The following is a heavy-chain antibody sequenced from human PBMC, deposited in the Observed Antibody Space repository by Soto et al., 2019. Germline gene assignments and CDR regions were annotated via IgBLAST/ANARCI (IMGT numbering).Heavy chain of an antibody. CDR3: ATDHDDYGDPTHRYGMDV. V-gene: IGHV1-46*01. CDR2: INPSGGST. D-gene: IGHD4-17*01. J-gene: IGHJ6*02. CDR1: GYTFTSYY. Sequence: QVQLVQSGAEVMKPGASVKVSCKASGYTFTSYYMHWVRQAPGQGLEWMGIINPSGGSTSYAQKFQGRVTMTRDTSTSTVYMELSSLRSEDTAVYYCATDHDDYGDPTHRYGMDVWGQGTTVTVSS.